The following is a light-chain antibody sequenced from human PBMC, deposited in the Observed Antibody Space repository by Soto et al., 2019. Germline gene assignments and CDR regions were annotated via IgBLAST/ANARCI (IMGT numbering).Light chain of an antibody. J-gene: IGLJ1*01. Sequence: QSALTQPDSVSASLGESITISCTGTNTDIGGYNYVSWYQQHPGKAPKLVIYDVTSRPSGIPNRFSGSKSGFTASLTISGLQAEDDAQYFCSSYRAYRTLEVLGTGTKLTVL. CDR2: DVT. CDR3: SSYRAYRTLEV. CDR1: NTDIGGYNY. V-gene: IGLV2-14*03.